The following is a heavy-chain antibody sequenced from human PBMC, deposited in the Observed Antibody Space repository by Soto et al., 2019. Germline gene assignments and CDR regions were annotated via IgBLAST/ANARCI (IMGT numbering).Heavy chain of an antibody. J-gene: IGHJ4*02. D-gene: IGHD1-26*01. CDR3: ARERGGNVGY. CDR1: GFTFSSSG. CDR2: IWYDGSNK. Sequence: QVQLVESGGGVVQPGRSLRLSCAASGFTFSSSGMHWVRQAPGKGLAWVAVIWYDGSNKYYADSVKGRFTISRDNSKNTLYLQMNSLRAEDTAVYYCARERGGNVGYWGEGTLVTVSS. V-gene: IGHV3-33*01.